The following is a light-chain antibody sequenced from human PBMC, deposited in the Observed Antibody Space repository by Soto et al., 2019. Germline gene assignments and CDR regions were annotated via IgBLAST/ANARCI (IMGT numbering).Light chain of an antibody. CDR2: GAS. V-gene: IGKV3-20*01. CDR1: QSVSSSY. CDR3: QEYGSSPRT. J-gene: IGKJ1*01. Sequence: EIVLTQSPGTLSLSPGERATLSCRASQSVSSSYLAWYQQKPGQAPRLLIYGASSSATGIPDRCSVSGSGTDYTLTISRLETEDFAVYYCQEYGSSPRTFGQGTKVVSK.